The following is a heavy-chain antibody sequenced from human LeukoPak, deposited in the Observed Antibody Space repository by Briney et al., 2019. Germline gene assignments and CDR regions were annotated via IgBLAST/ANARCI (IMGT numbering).Heavy chain of an antibody. J-gene: IGHJ4*02. CDR3: VREGGYDPFEN. V-gene: IGHV3-74*01. Sequence: GGSLRLSCAASGVTFSYYWMHWVRQAPGKGLVWVSRIDCDGSSRSYAGSVKGRFTISRDNAKNTLYLQMNSLRAEDTAVYYCVREGGYDPFENWGQGTLVTVSS. D-gene: IGHD5-12*01. CDR1: GVTFSYYW. CDR2: IDCDGSSR.